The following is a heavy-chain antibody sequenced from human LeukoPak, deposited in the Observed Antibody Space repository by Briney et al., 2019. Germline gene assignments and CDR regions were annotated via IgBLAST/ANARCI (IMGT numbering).Heavy chain of an antibody. D-gene: IGHD5-24*01. Sequence: ASVKVSCKASGYIFTTSGITWVRQAPGQGLEWMGWISARNSNTHYTKSLQGRVTMTIDTSTSTAYMELTSLRSDDTAVYYCARDPGDGFDAFDIWGQGTMVTVSS. CDR2: ISARNSNT. CDR1: GYIFTTSG. J-gene: IGHJ3*02. CDR3: ARDPGDGFDAFDI. V-gene: IGHV1-18*01.